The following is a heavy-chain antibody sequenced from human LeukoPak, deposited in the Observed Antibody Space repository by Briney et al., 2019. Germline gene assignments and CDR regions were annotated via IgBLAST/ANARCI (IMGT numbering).Heavy chain of an antibody. CDR1: GGSFSGYY. CDR3: ARGAPVDTAMVRWVHYYYMDV. Sequence: PSETLSLTCAVYGGSFSGYYWSWIRQPPGKGLEWIGEINHSGSTNYNPSLKSRVTISVDTSKNQFSLKLSSVPAADTAVYYCARGAPVDTAMVRWVHYYYMDVWGKGTTVTVSS. D-gene: IGHD5-18*01. V-gene: IGHV4-34*01. CDR2: INHSGST. J-gene: IGHJ6*03.